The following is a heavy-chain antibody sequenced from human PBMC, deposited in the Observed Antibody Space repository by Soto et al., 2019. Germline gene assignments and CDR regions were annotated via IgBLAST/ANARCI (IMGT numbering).Heavy chain of an antibody. CDR3: ARTSGTIMIFGVVQYYFDY. CDR2: IYYSGST. CDR1: GGSISSSSYY. J-gene: IGHJ4*02. Sequence: QLQLQESGPGLVKPSETLSLTCTVSGGSISSSSYYWGWIRQPPGKGLEWIGSIYYSGSTYYNPSLKSRVTISVDTSKNQFSLKLSSVTAADTAVYYCARTSGTIMIFGVVQYYFDYWGQGTLVTVSS. V-gene: IGHV4-39*01. D-gene: IGHD3-3*01.